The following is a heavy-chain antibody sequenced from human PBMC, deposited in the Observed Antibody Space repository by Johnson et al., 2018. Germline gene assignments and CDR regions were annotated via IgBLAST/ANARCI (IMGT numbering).Heavy chain of an antibody. V-gene: IGHV3-23*04. CDR3: AKSLGQGRAIFGVATGYYMDG. CDR2: ISDSGGST. Sequence: VQLVESGGGLVQPGRSXRLSCAASGFTCEDYAMHWVRQVPGKGLEWVSGISDSGGSTDYADSGRGRFPLSRGNYKNTLYPQMNSLRAEDAAGYYRAKSLGQGRAIFGVATGYYMDGWGKGTTVTVSS. D-gene: IGHD3-3*01. J-gene: IGHJ6*03. CDR1: GFTCEDYA.